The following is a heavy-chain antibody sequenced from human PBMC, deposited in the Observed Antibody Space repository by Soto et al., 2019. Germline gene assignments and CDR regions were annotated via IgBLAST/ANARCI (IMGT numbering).Heavy chain of an antibody. CDR2: ISWNSGSI. CDR1: GFTFDDYA. J-gene: IGHJ5*02. Sequence: EVQLVESGGGLVQPGRSLRLSCAASGFTFDDYAMHWVRQAPGKGLEWVSGISWNSGSIGYADSVKGRFTISRDNAKNSLYLQMNSLRAEDTALYYCAKGHLGVVIYSGGFDPWGQGTLVTVSS. V-gene: IGHV3-9*01. CDR3: AKGHLGVVIYSGGFDP. D-gene: IGHD3-3*01.